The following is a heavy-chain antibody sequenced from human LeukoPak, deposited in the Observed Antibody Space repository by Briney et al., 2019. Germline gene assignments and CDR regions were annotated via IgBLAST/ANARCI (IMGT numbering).Heavy chain of an antibody. CDR3: ARASDDSSGYNWFDP. D-gene: IGHD6-19*01. J-gene: IGHJ5*02. CDR2: ISAYNDNT. CDR1: GYTFNNYD. V-gene: IGHV1-18*01. Sequence: ASVKVSCKASGYTFNNYDFNWVRQAPGQGLEWMGWISAYNDNTKYAQKFQGRVTMTTDTSTSTAYMELRSLRSDDTAVYYCARASDDSSGYNWFDPWGQGTLVTVSS.